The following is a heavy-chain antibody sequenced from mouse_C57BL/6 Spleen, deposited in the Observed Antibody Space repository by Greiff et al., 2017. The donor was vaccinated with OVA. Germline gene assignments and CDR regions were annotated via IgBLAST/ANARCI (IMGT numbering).Heavy chain of an antibody. Sequence: DVMLVESGEGLVKPGGSLKLSCAASGFTFSSYAMSWVRQTPEKRLEWVAYISSGGDYIYYADTVKGRFTISRDNARNTLYLQMSSLKSEDTAMYYCTRGSGTKWYFDVWGTGTTVTVSS. J-gene: IGHJ1*03. V-gene: IGHV5-9-1*02. CDR1: GFTFSSYA. D-gene: IGHD4-1*01. CDR3: TRGSGTKWYFDV. CDR2: ISSGGDYI.